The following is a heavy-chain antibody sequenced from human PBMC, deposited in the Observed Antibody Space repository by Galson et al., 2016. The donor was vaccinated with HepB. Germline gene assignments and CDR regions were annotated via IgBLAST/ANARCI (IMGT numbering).Heavy chain of an antibody. CDR2: IKEDGSDK. J-gene: IGHJ4*02. CDR3: ARDDHVDDRSDY. CDR1: GFTFSNYY. D-gene: IGHD1-14*01. V-gene: IGHV3-7*03. Sequence: SLRLSCAASGFTFSNYYMTWVRQAPGKGLEWVANIKEDGSDKYYVDSVKGRFTISRDNVENSLYLQMNSLRAEDTAVYYCARDDHVDDRSDYWGQGTLVTVSS.